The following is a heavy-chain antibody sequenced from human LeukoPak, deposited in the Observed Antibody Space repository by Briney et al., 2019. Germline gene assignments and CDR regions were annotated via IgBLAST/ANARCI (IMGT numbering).Heavy chain of an antibody. CDR3: AKDRNPGRGWDSYFDY. CDR2: ISWNSGDI. J-gene: IGHJ4*02. D-gene: IGHD6-19*01. Sequence: PGRSLRLSCAASGFTFDDYAMHWVRQAPGKGLEWVSGISWNSGDIGYADYVKGRFTISRDNAKNSLYLQMNSLGAEDTALYYCAKDRNPGRGWDSYFDYWGRGTLVTVSS. V-gene: IGHV3-9*01. CDR1: GFTFDDYA.